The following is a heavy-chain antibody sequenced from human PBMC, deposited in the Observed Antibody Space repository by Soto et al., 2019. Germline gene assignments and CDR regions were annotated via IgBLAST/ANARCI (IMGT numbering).Heavy chain of an antibody. CDR3: ARGQSGSYYYYGMDV. J-gene: IGHJ6*02. D-gene: IGHD1-26*01. CDR2: ISYDGSNK. V-gene: IGHV3-30-3*01. CDR1: VFTFSSYA. Sequence: QVQLVESGGGVVQPGRSLRLSCAASVFTFSSYAMHWVRQAPGKGLEWVAVISYDGSNKYYADSVKGRFTISRDNSKNTLYLQMNSLRAEDTAVYYCARGQSGSYYYYGMDVWGQGTTVTVSS.